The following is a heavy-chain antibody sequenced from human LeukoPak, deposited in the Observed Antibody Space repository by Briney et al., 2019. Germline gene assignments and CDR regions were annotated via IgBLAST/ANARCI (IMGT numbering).Heavy chain of an antibody. J-gene: IGHJ6*04. CDR2: ISSINDYT. V-gene: IGHV3-21*01. CDR3: ARDAGYHYGSGSYCVDV. Sequence: GGSLRLSCAASGFIFTSFGMNWVRQAPGKGLERVASISSINDYTSYADSVRGRFTISRDNAKNSLYLQMDSLRVEDTAVYYCARDAGYHYGSGSYCVDVWGSGTTVTVSS. CDR1: GFIFTSFG. D-gene: IGHD3-10*01.